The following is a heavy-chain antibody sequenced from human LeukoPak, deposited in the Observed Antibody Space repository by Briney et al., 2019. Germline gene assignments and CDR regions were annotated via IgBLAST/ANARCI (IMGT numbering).Heavy chain of an antibody. V-gene: IGHV4-39*01. D-gene: IGHD3-9*01. CDR3: ARRVYDILTGYYFRFDP. J-gene: IGHJ5*02. CDR2: IYYSGST. CDR1: GGSISSSSYY. Sequence: PSETLSLTCTVSGGSISSSSYYWGWIRQPPGKGLEWIGSIYYSGSTYYNPSLKSRVTISVDTSKNQFSLKLSSVTAADTALYYCARRVYDILTGYYFRFDPWGQGTLVTVSS.